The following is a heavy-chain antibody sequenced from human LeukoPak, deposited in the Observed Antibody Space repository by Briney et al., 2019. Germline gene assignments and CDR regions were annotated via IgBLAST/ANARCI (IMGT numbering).Heavy chain of an antibody. CDR3: ARGGAYFDILTGPNWLDP. CDR2: IYYTGDT. CDR1: GGAVSSPIFY. V-gene: IGHV4-31*03. D-gene: IGHD3-9*01. Sequence: SETLSLTCSVSGGAVSSPIFYWNWIRQHPGKGLEWIGYIYYTGDTFYNPSLKSRVTMSLDTSDNQFSLKMSSVTAADTAVYYCARGGAYFDILTGPNWLDPWGQGTLVTVSS. J-gene: IGHJ5*02.